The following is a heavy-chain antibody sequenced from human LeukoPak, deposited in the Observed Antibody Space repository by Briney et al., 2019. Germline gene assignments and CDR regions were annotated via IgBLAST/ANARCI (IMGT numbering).Heavy chain of an antibody. V-gene: IGHV3-48*04. CDR2: ISSSSSTI. CDR3: ARTREQYSSSRRIYWYFDL. CDR1: GFTFSSYS. J-gene: IGHJ2*01. Sequence: GGSLRLSCAASGFTFSSYSMNWVRQAPGKGLEWVSYISSSSSTIYYADSVKGRFTISRDNAKNSLYLQMNSLRAEDTAVYYCARTREQYSSSRRIYWYFDLWGRGTLVTVSS. D-gene: IGHD6-13*01.